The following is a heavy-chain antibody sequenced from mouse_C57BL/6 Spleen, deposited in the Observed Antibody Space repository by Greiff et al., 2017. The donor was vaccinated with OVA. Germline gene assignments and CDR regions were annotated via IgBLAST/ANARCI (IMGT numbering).Heavy chain of an antibody. CDR1: GYTFTDYY. D-gene: IGHD3-2*02. CDR3: ARTAAQANAMDY. CDR2: IYPGSGNT. J-gene: IGHJ4*01. Sequence: VQLQESGAELVRPGASVKLSCKASGYTFTDYYINWVKQRPGQGLEWIARIYPGSGNTYYNEKFKGKATLTAEKSSSTAYMQLSSLTSEDSAVYFCARTAAQANAMDYWGQGTSVTVSS. V-gene: IGHV1-76*01.